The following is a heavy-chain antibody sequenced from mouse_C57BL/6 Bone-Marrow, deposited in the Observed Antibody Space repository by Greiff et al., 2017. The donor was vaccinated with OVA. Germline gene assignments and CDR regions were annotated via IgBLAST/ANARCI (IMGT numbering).Heavy chain of an antibody. Sequence: EVQVVESGGGLVKPGGSLKLSCAASGFTFSSYAMSWVRQTPEKRLEWVATISDGGSYTYYPDNVKGRFTISRDNAKNNLYLQMSHLKSEDTAMYYCARDDTTVVAGDYWGQGTTLTVSS. V-gene: IGHV5-4*01. J-gene: IGHJ2*01. D-gene: IGHD1-1*01. CDR3: ARDDTTVVAGDY. CDR1: GFTFSSYA. CDR2: ISDGGSYT.